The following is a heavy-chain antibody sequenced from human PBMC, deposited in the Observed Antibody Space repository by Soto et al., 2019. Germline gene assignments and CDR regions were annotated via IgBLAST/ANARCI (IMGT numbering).Heavy chain of an antibody. CDR2: ISSDGQTK. J-gene: IGHJ4*01. Sequence: PGGSLRLSCVASGFSFSTFGIHWVRQAPGKGLEWVGVISSDGQTKYYADSVKGRFTISRDNSKSTLYLQMDSLRPEDTAVYYCAKEIAVAGDLDYWGHGTLVTVSS. CDR3: AKEIAVAGDLDY. V-gene: IGHV3-30*18. D-gene: IGHD6-19*01. CDR1: GFSFSTFG.